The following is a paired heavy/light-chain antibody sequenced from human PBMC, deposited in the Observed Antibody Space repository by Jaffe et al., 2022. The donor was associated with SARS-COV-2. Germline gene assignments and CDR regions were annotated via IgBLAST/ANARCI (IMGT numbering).Light chain of an antibody. Sequence: QSVLTQPPSVSGAPGQRVTISCTGSSSNIGAGYDVHWYQQLPGTAPKLLIYGNSNRPSGVPDRFSGSKSGTSASLAITGLQAEDEADYYCQSYDSSLSGSHVVFGGGTKLTVL. CDR2: GNS. CDR3: QSYDSSLSGSHVV. J-gene: IGLJ2*01. CDR1: SSNIGAGYD. V-gene: IGLV1-40*01.
Heavy chain of an antibody. CDR1: GFTFDDYA. Sequence: EVQLVESGGGLVQPGRSLRLSCAASGFTFDDYAMHWVRQAPGKGLEWVSGISWNSGSIGYADSVKGRFTISRDNAKNSLYLQMNSLRAEDTALYYCAKDKGFDFWSGYYSASLGRNGMDVWGQGTTVTVSS. CDR2: ISWNSGSI. CDR3: AKDKGFDFWSGYYSASLGRNGMDV. D-gene: IGHD3-3*01. V-gene: IGHV3-9*01. J-gene: IGHJ6*02.